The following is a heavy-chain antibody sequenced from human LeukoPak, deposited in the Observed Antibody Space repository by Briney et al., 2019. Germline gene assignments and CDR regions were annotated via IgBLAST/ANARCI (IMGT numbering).Heavy chain of an antibody. D-gene: IGHD3-3*01. CDR3: ARATHWSGWVYDY. J-gene: IGHJ4*02. V-gene: IGHV3-7*01. CDR1: GFTFSNYW. CDR2: IKKDGSEI. Sequence: EAGGSLRLSCEASGFTFSNYWMTWVRQAPGKGLEWVANIKKDGSEIYYVDSVKGRFTISRDNAKNALYLQMNSLRAEDTAVYYCARATHWSGWVYDYWGQGSLVTVSS.